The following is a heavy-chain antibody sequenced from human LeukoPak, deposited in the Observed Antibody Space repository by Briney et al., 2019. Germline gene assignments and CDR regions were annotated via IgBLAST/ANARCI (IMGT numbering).Heavy chain of an antibody. CDR1: GFTLNMNV. D-gene: IGHD1-14*01. J-gene: IGHJ6*03. V-gene: IGHV3-66*02. CDR2: IYSDDRA. CDR3: ARDLAGFEEPRYYYYMDV. Sequence: GGSLRLSCVASGFTLNMNVMSWVPQAPGKGLEWVSLIYSDDRAFYADSVKGRFTISRNKSKNTLFLQMSSLKPEDTAIYYCARDLAGFEEPRYYYYMDVWGKGTTVTVSS.